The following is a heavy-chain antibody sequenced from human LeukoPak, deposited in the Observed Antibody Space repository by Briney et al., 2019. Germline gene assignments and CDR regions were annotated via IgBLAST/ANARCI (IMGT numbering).Heavy chain of an antibody. J-gene: IGHJ5*01. CDR3: ATWPGAWYGEDS. D-gene: IGHD3-10*01. CDR2: IAGGDDR. Sequence: GGSLRLSCAASGFIFSPYAMSWVRQAPGKGLEWVAGIAGGDDRFYADSVKGRFSISRDNSKNTVDLQMNSLRVEDTAVYYCATWPGAWYGEDSWGQGTLVTVSS. CDR1: GFIFSPYA. V-gene: IGHV3-23*01.